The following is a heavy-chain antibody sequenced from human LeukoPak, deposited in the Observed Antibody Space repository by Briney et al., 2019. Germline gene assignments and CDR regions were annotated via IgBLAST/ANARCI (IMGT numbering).Heavy chain of an antibody. J-gene: IGHJ6*03. D-gene: IGHD3-10*01. CDR1: GFTFSSYS. V-gene: IGHV3-21*01. CDR2: ISSSGSYM. Sequence: PGGSLRLSCAASGFTFSSYSMKWARQAPGKGLQWVSSISSSGSYMYYADSVRGRFTISRDNAKNSLNLQMNSLRAEDTAVYYCARDPYFYGSGSYSTPYYMDVWGRGTTVTVSS. CDR3: ARDPYFYGSGSYSTPYYMDV.